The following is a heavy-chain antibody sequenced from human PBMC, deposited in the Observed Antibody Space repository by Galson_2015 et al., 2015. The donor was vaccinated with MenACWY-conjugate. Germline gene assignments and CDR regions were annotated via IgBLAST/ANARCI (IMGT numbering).Heavy chain of an antibody. Sequence: SLRLSCAPSGFTFSTYWMHWVRQAPGKGLEWVSRIDPDGSTTDYAESMKGRFTISRENAKNTLFLQIHSLRVEDTAVCYCATAGSYRFDYWGQGALVTVSS. J-gene: IGHJ4*02. CDR3: ATAGSYRFDY. V-gene: IGHV3-74*01. CDR1: GFTFSTYW. D-gene: IGHD1-26*01. CDR2: IDPDGSTT.